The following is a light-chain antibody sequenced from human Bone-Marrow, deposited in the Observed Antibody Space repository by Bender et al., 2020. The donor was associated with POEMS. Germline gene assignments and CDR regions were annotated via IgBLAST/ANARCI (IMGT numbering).Light chain of an antibody. CDR3: SSHAGSNNLI. CDR2: EVS. CDR1: SSDIGNSDY. V-gene: IGLV2-8*01. J-gene: IGLJ2*01. Sequence: QSALTQPASVSGSPGQSVTISCTGTSSDIGNSDYVSWYQQHPGRAPKLIIYEVSKRPSGVTDRFSGSKSGNTASLTVSGLQADDEGDYHCSSHAGSNNLIFGGGTKLTVL.